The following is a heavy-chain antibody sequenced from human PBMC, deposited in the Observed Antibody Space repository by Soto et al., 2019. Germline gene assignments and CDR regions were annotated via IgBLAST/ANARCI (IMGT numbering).Heavy chain of an antibody. D-gene: IGHD6-19*01. J-gene: IGHJ5*02. CDR1: GGSFSGYY. CDR3: ARHMIAVAGTLSWFDP. CDR2: IYHSGST. Sequence: SETLSLTCAVYGGSFSGYYWSWIRQPPGKGLEWIGEIYHSGSTNYNPSLKSRVTISVDTSKNQFSLKLSSVTAADTAVYYCARHMIAVAGTLSWFDPWGQGTLVTVSS. V-gene: IGHV4-34*01.